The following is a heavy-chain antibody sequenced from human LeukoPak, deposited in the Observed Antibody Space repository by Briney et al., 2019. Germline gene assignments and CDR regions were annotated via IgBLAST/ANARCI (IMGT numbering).Heavy chain of an antibody. CDR3: ATKLSSGGY. Sequence: GASVKVSCKASGYTFTSYDVNWVRQATGQGVEWMGWVSPNSANTAYAQKFQGRVTMTRNTSISTAYMELSSLRSEDTVVYYCATKLSSGGYWGQGTLVTVSS. CDR2: VSPNSANT. D-gene: IGHD3-22*01. CDR1: GYTFTSYD. J-gene: IGHJ4*02. V-gene: IGHV1-8*01.